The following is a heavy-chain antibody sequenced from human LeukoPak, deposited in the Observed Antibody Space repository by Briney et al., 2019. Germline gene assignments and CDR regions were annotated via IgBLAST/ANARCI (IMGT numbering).Heavy chain of an antibody. CDR3: ARDLYYYGSGSSLSDY. CDR1: GFTVSSNY. D-gene: IGHD3-10*01. J-gene: IGHJ4*02. CDR2: IYSGGST. Sequence: GGSLRLSCAASGFTVSSNYMSWVRQAPGKGLEWVSVIYSGGSTYYADSVKGRFTISRDNSKNTLYLQMNSLRAEDTAIYYCARDLYYYGSGSSLSDYWGQGTLVTVSS. V-gene: IGHV3-66*02.